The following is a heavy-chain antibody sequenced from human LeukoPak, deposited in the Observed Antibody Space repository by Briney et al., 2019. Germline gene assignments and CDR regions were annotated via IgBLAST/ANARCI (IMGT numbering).Heavy chain of an antibody. D-gene: IGHD3-22*01. J-gene: IGHJ4*02. CDR1: GGSFSGYY. CDR3: ARALKNYYDSSGYLDY. Sequence: SETLSLTCAVYGGSFSGYYWSWIRQPPGKGLEWIGYIYYSGSTNYNPSLKSRVTISVDTSKSQFSLKLSSVTAADTAVYYCARALKNYYDSSGYLDYWGQGTLVTASS. CDR2: IYYSGST. V-gene: IGHV4-59*01.